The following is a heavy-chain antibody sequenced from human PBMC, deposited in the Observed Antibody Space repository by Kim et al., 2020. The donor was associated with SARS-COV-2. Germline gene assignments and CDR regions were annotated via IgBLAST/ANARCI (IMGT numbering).Heavy chain of an antibody. V-gene: IGHV4-61*01. J-gene: IGHJ5*02. CDR2: IYYSGST. CDR3: ARGAGGIAADEQTFDP. CDR1: GGSVSSGSYY. D-gene: IGHD6-13*01. Sequence: SETLSLTCTVSGGSVSSGSYYWSWIRQPPGKGLEWIGYIYYSGSTNYNPSLKSRVTISVDTSKNQFSLKLSSVTAADTAVYYCARGAGGIAADEQTFDPWGQGTLVTVSS.